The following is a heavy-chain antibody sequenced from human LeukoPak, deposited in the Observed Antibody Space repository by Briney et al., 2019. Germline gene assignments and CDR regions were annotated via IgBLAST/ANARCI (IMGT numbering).Heavy chain of an antibody. Sequence: SETLSLTCAVYGGSFSGYYWSWIRQPPGKGLEWIGVINHSGSTNYNPSLKSRVTISVDTSKNQFSLKLSSVTAAGTAVYYCARDSPGWFGELLHGMDVWGQGTTVTVSS. CDR1: GGSFSGYY. CDR2: INHSGST. V-gene: IGHV4-34*01. D-gene: IGHD3-10*01. CDR3: ARDSPGWFGELLHGMDV. J-gene: IGHJ6*02.